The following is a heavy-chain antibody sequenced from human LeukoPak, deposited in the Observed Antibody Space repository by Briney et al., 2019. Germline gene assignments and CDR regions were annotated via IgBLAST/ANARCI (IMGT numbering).Heavy chain of an antibody. CDR2: TSPYNDDT. J-gene: IGHJ4*02. CDR3: ARDVRSPMVRGIVFDY. D-gene: IGHD3-10*01. Sequence: GASVKVSCKASGLSLTHDGISWLRQAPGQGLEWMGWTSPYNDDTNYVQKFQGRVKMTTDTSTSTAFMELGSLRSDDTAVYYCARDVRSPMVRGIVFDYWGQGTLVTVSS. V-gene: IGHV1-18*01. CDR1: GLSLTHDG.